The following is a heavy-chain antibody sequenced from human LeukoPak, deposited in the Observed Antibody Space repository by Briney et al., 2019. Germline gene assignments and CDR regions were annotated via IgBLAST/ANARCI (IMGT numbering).Heavy chain of an antibody. CDR2: IYHSGST. D-gene: IGHD6-13*01. CDR1: GGSISSYY. V-gene: IGHV4-59*01. Sequence: SETLSLTCTVSGGSISSYYWSWIRQPPGKGLEWIGYIYHSGSTNYNPSLKSRVTISVDTSKNQFSLKLSSVTAADTAVYYCASADWAQQPFDYWGQGTLVTVSS. J-gene: IGHJ4*02. CDR3: ASADWAQQPFDY.